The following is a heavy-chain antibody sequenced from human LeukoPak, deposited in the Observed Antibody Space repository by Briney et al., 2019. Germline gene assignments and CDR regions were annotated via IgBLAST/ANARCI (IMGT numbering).Heavy chain of an antibody. V-gene: IGHV3-49*04. D-gene: IGHD2-2*01. CDR1: GFTFGDYA. CDR2: IRPKRFSGTA. J-gene: IGHJ4*02. Sequence: GRSLRLSCKTSGFTFGDYAISWVRQAPGKWMELAGLIRPKRFSGTAEYAASVKGRFSISRDDSKSIDYLKMHSLKAEDTAVYYCARAPEEYCSAISCFGYFDKWGQGTLVTVSS. CDR3: ARAPEEYCSAISCFGYFDK.